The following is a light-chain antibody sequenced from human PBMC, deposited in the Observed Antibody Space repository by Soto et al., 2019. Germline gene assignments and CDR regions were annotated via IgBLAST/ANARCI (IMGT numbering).Light chain of an antibody. J-gene: IGKJ1*01. CDR2: GAS. CDR3: LQYHNLWA. Sequence: EAVMTQSPGTLSVSPGERVTLSCRASQSVSSHLAWYQQKPGQAPRLLIHGASTRATGIPDRFSGSGSGTEFTLTISSLQSEDSAVYSCLQYHNLWAFGQGTKVEI. CDR1: QSVSSH. V-gene: IGKV3-15*01.